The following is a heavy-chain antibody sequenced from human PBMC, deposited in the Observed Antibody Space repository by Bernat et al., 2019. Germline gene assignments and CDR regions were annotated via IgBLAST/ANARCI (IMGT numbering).Heavy chain of an antibody. V-gene: IGHV2-26*01. J-gene: IGHJ4*02. CDR1: GFSLSNARMG. CDR2: IFSNDEK. Sequence: QVTLKESGPVLVKPTETLTLTCTVSGFSLSNARMGVSWIRQPPGKALEWLAHIFSNDEKSYSTSLKSRLTISKDTSKSQVVLTMTNMDPVDTATYYCASREEGDGYPGYYYVDYWGQGTLVTVSS. CDR3: ASREEGDGYPGYYYVDY. D-gene: IGHD5-24*01.